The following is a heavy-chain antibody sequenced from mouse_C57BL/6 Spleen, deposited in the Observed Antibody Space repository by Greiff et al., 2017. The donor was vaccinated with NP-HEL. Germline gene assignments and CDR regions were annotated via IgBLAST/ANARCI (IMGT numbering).Heavy chain of an antibody. CDR3: AREGGNGTWFAY. V-gene: IGHV5-4*01. D-gene: IGHD1-1*02. CDR1: GFTFSSYA. CDR2: ISDGGSYT. J-gene: IGHJ3*01. Sequence: EVKVEESGGGLVKPGGSLKLSCAASGFTFSSYAMSWVRQTPEKRLEWVATISDGGSYTYYPDNVKGRFTISRDNAKNNLYLQMSHLKSEDTAMYYCAREGGNGTWFAYWGQGTLVTVSA.